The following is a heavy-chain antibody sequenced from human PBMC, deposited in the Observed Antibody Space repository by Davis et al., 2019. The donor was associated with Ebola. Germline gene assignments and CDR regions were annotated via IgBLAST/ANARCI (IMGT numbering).Heavy chain of an antibody. V-gene: IGHV4-39*07. CDR3: ARLPGSVDF. Sequence: PSETLSLTCTVSGGSISSTTYFWGWIRQPPGKGLDWIGSISYSGTSYYNPSLKSRLTMSVDMSKNQFSLKLNSVTAADTAMYYCARLPGSVDFWGQGTLVTVSS. CDR2: ISYSGTS. J-gene: IGHJ4*02. CDR1: GGSISSTTYF.